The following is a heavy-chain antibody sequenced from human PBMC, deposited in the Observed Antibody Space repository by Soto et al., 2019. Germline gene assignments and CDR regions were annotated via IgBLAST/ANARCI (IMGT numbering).Heavy chain of an antibody. D-gene: IGHD4-17*01. CDR2: INAGNGNT. CDR3: ATSRNGDYTDY. J-gene: IGHJ4*02. V-gene: IGHV1-3*01. CDR1: GYTFTSYA. Sequence: VASVKVSCKASGYTFTSYAMHWVRQAPGQRLEWMGWINAGNGNTKYSQKFQGRVTMTEDTSTDTAYMELSSLRSEDTAVYYCATSRNGDYTDYWGQGTLVTVSS.